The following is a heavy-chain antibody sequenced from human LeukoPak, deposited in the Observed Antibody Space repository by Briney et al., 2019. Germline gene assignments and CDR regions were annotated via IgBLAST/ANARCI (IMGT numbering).Heavy chain of an antibody. J-gene: IGHJ5*02. CDR3: ARPSGGRQLVRWFDP. Sequence: PSETLSLTCAVYGGSFSGYYWSWIRQPPGKGLEWIGEINHSGSTNYNPSLKSRVTISVDTSKNQFSLKLSSVTAADTAVYYCARPSGGRQLVRWFDPWGQGTLVTVSS. CDR2: INHSGST. D-gene: IGHD6-13*01. V-gene: IGHV4-34*01. CDR1: GGSFSGYY.